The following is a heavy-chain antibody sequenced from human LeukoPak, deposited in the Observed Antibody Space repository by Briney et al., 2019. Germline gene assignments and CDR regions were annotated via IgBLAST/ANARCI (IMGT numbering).Heavy chain of an antibody. J-gene: IGHJ4*02. D-gene: IGHD5-12*01. CDR2: IKQDGSEK. Sequence: HPGRSLRLSCAASGFTFDDYAMHWVRQAPGKGLEWVANIKQDGSEKYYVDSVKGRFTISRDNAKNSLYLQMNSLRAEDTAVYYCAREASGYSGYGDYWGQGTLVTVSS. V-gene: IGHV3-7*01. CDR3: AREASGYSGYGDY. CDR1: GFTFDDYA.